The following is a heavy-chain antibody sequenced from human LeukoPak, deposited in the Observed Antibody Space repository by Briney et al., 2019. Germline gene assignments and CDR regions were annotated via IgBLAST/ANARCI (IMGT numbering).Heavy chain of an antibody. V-gene: IGHV4-59*01. Sequence: XTVSGGFIDYYYWTWIRQPPGKGLEWIGYIYSSGSTTYHPSLRSRVTISVDTSKNHFSLKLSSVTAADTAVYYCARGALDVDVWGRGTTVTVSS. CDR1: GGFIDYYY. CDR2: IYSSGST. D-gene: IGHD3/OR15-3a*01. CDR3: ARGALDVDV. J-gene: IGHJ6*02.